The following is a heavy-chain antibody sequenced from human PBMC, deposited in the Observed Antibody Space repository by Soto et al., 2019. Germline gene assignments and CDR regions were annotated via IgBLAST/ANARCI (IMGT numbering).Heavy chain of an antibody. CDR1: GGTFSSYA. J-gene: IGHJ4*02. D-gene: IGHD3-16*01. Sequence: SVKVSCKASGGTFSSYAISWVRQAPGQGLEWMGGIIPIFGTANYAQKFQGRVTITADESTSTAYMELSSLRSEDTAVYYCAREGDTPFAFDYWGQGTLVTVSS. CDR3: AREGDTPFAFDY. V-gene: IGHV1-69*13. CDR2: IIPIFGTA.